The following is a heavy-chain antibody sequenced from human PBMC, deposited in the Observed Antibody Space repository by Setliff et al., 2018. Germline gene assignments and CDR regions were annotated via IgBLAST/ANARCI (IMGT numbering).Heavy chain of an antibody. CDR1: GYSISSGYY. J-gene: IGHJ2*01. CDR2: IYYSGST. V-gene: IGHV4-38-2*02. Sequence: SETLSLTCTVSGYSISSGYYWGWIRQPPGKGLEWIGCIYYSGSTYYNPSLKSRVTISLDTSKNQFSLKLSSVTAADTAVYFCARHRRPDYGDFISWYFDLWGRGTLVTVSS. CDR3: ARHRRPDYGDFISWYFDL. D-gene: IGHD4-17*01.